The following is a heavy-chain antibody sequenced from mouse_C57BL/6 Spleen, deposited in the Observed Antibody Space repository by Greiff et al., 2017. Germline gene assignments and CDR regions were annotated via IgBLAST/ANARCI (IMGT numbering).Heavy chain of an antibody. Sequence: VQLKQSGPELVKPGASVKISCKASGYSFTGYYMNWVQQSPEKSLEWIGEINPSTGGTTYNQKFKAKATLTVDKSSSTAYMQLKSLTSEDSAVYYCAREENSSGYVDYAMDYWGQGTSVTVSS. D-gene: IGHD3-2*02. J-gene: IGHJ4*01. V-gene: IGHV1-42*01. CDR2: INPSTGGT. CDR1: GYSFTGYY. CDR3: AREENSSGYVDYAMDY.